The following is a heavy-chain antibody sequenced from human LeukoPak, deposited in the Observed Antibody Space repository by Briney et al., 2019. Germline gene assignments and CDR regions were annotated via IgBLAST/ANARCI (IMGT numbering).Heavy chain of an antibody. CDR3: ARTTVTTESGFGY. CDR2: IVPIFGTA. D-gene: IGHD4-17*01. Sequence: ASVKVSCKASGGTFSSYAISWVRQAPGQGLEWMEGIVPIFGTANYAQKFQGRVTITADESTSTAYMELSSLRSEVTAVYYCARTTVTTESGFGYWGQGTLVTVSS. J-gene: IGHJ4*02. CDR1: GGTFSSYA. V-gene: IGHV1-69*01.